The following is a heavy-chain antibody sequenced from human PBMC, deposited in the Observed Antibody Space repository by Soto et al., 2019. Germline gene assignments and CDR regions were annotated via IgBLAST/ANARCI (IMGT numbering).Heavy chain of an antibody. CDR1: GGSISSYY. Sequence: SETLSLTCTVSGGSISSYYWSWIRQPPGKGLEWIGYIYYSGSTNYNPSLKSRVTISVDTSKNQFSLKLSSVTAADTAVYYCARDIVSGDPNYYYYYMDVWGKGTTVTVSS. D-gene: IGHD7-27*01. V-gene: IGHV4-59*01. J-gene: IGHJ6*03. CDR2: IYYSGST. CDR3: ARDIVSGDPNYYYYYMDV.